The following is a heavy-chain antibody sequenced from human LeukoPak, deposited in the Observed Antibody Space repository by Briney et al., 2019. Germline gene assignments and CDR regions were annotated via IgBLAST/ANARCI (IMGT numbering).Heavy chain of an antibody. V-gene: IGHV1-69*13. CDR2: IIPIFGTA. Sequence: GASVKVSCKASGGTFSSYAISWVRQAPGQGLEWMGGIIPIFGTANYAQKFQGRATITADESTSTAYMELSSLRSEDTAVYYCARLYYYDSSGYYYDAFDIWGQGTMVTVSS. CDR3: ARLYYYDSSGYYYDAFDI. J-gene: IGHJ3*02. CDR1: GGTFSSYA. D-gene: IGHD3-22*01.